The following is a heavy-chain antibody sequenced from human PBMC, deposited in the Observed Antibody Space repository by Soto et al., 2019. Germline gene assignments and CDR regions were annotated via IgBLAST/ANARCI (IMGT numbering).Heavy chain of an antibody. Sequence: QVQLVQSGAEEKKPGASVKVSCKASGYTFTTYPMNWLRQAPGQRPEWMGWINVGNGGTKYSQKFQGRVSITRDTSGSTAYRQLSRLRSDDTAVYYCATVRGGYCSGGSCPGAWFDPWGQGTLVTVTS. J-gene: IGHJ5*02. D-gene: IGHD2-15*01. CDR3: ATVRGGYCSGGSCPGAWFDP. V-gene: IGHV1-3*05. CDR2: INVGNGGT. CDR1: GYTFTTYP.